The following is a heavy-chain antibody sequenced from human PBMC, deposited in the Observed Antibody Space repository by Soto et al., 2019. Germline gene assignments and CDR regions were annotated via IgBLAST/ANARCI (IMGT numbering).Heavy chain of an antibody. CDR3: AKDRSGILDY. CDR1: GFTFSSYG. J-gene: IGHJ4*02. CDR2: ISYDGSNK. D-gene: IGHD5-18*01. Sequence: GGSLRLSCAASGFTFSSYGMHWVRQAPGKGLEWVAVISYDGSNKYYADSVKGRFTISRDNSKNTLYLQMNSLGAEDTAVYYCAKDRSGILDYWGQGTLVTVSS. V-gene: IGHV3-30*18.